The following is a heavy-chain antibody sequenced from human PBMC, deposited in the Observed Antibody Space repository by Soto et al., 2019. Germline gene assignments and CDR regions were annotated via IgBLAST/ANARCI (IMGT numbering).Heavy chain of an antibody. CDR2: VSGDGYAS. Sequence: EVRLLESGGGLVQPGGSLRLSCAGSGFTFSSNAMSWVRQAPGKGLEWVSSVSGDGYASDYADSMKGRFTVSRHISKNTLYLQMNSLRAEDTAVYYCAKRHYYGSGSFALATWGQGTLVTVSS. V-gene: IGHV3-23*01. D-gene: IGHD3-10*01. CDR3: AKRHYYGSGSFALAT. CDR1: GFTFSSNA. J-gene: IGHJ4*03.